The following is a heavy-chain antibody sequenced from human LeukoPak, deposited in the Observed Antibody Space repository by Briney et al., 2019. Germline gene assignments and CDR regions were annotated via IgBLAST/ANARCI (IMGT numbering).Heavy chain of an antibody. Sequence: GASVKVSCKASGYTFTSYGISWVRQAPGQGLEWMGWISAYNGNTNYAQKLQGRVTMTTDTSTSTAYMELRSLRSDDTAVYYCARVTQYYYDSSGYSSDYWGQGTLVTVSS. V-gene: IGHV1-18*01. CDR2: ISAYNGNT. J-gene: IGHJ4*02. CDR3: ARVTQYYYDSSGYSSDY. D-gene: IGHD3-22*01. CDR1: GYTFTSYG.